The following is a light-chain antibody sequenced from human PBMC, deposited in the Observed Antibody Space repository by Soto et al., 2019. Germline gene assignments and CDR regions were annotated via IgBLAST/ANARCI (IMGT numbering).Light chain of an antibody. Sequence: QSVLTQPASVSGSPGQSITISCTGTSSDVGSYNLVSWYQQHPGKAPKLMIYEGSKRPSGVSNRFSGSKSGNTASLTISGRQAEDEADYYCCSYAGSSTVVVFGGGTKLTVL. V-gene: IGLV2-23*01. J-gene: IGLJ2*01. CDR2: EGS. CDR1: SSDVGSYNL. CDR3: CSYAGSSTVVV.